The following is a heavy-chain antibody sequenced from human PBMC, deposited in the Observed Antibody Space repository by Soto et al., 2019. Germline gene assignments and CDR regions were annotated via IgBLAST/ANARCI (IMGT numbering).Heavy chain of an antibody. Sequence: GGSLRLSCAASGFTFSSYAMSWVRQAPGKGLEWVSAISGSGGSTYYADSVKGRFTISRDNSKNTLYLQMNSLRAEDTAVYYCAKASVNSFIVVVPAAMALDAFDIWGQGTMVTVSS. CDR3: AKASVNSFIVVVPAAMALDAFDI. J-gene: IGHJ3*02. V-gene: IGHV3-23*01. D-gene: IGHD2-2*01. CDR2: ISGSGGST. CDR1: GFTFSSYA.